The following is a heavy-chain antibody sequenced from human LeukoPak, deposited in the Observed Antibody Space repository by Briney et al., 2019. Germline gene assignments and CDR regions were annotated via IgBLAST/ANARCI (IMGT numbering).Heavy chain of an antibody. CDR2: INHSGST. D-gene: IGHD5-24*01. V-gene: IGHV4-34*01. CDR3: ARDRKRWLQSRPDAFDI. CDR1: GGSFSGYY. Sequence: SETLSLTCAVYGGSFSGYYWSWIRQPPGKGLEWIGEINHSGSTNYNPSLKSRVTISVDTSKNQFSLKLSSVTAADTAVYYCARDRKRWLQSRPDAFDIWGQGTMVTVSS. J-gene: IGHJ3*02.